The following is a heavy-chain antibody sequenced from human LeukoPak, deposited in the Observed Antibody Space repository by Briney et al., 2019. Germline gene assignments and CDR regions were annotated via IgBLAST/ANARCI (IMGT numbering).Heavy chain of an antibody. Sequence: SVNDTRQASGYTSTDYHMHWVRQAPGQGLEWMAWIDPKSGGTKYAQKLQGRVTMTRDTSISTAYMELSSLRSEDTALYYCAWEFVLWGQGNLGNVSS. D-gene: IGHD2-8*01. CDR3: AWEFVL. CDR2: IDPKSGGT. V-gene: IGHV1-2*02. CDR1: GYTSTDYH. J-gene: IGHJ1*01.